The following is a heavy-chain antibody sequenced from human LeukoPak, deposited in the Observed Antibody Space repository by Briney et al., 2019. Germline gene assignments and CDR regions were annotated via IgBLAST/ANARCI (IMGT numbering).Heavy chain of an antibody. V-gene: IGHV1-18*01. CDR1: GGTFSSYA. Sequence: ASVKVSCKASGGTFSSYAISWVRQAPGQGLEWMGWISAYNGNTNYAQKLQGRVTMTTDTSTSTAYMELRSLRSDDTAVYYCARRLALLWFDPWGQGTLVTVSS. CDR3: ARRLALLWFDP. J-gene: IGHJ5*02. D-gene: IGHD1-7*01. CDR2: ISAYNGNT.